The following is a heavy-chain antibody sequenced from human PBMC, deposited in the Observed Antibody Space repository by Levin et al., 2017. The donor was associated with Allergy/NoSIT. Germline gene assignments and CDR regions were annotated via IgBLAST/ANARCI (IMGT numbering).Heavy chain of an antibody. CDR2: ISNRGSTI. D-gene: IGHD2-2*02. Sequence: GGSLRLSCAASGFTFSDYSMSWIRQAPGKGLEWVSYISNRGSTINYADSVKGRFTISRDNAKNSVYLQMNSLRVDDAAVYYCARYQLLYAVRVRYGMDVWGQGTTVTVSS. CDR1: GFTFSDYS. V-gene: IGHV3-11*01. CDR3: ARYQLLYAVRVRYGMDV. J-gene: IGHJ6*02.